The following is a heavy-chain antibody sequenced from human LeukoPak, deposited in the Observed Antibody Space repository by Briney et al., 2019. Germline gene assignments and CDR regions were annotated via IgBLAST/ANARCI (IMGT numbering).Heavy chain of an antibody. J-gene: IGHJ4*02. D-gene: IGHD3-16*01. V-gene: IGHV4-4*07. CDR1: GGSISSYY. Sequence: SETLSLTCTVSGGSISSYYWSWIRQPAGKGLEWIGRIYTSGSTNYNPSLKSRVTISVDTSKNQFSLKLRSVTAADTAFYYCARGKSRGGHIDYWGQGTLVTVSS. CDR3: ARGKSRGGHIDY. CDR2: IYTSGST.